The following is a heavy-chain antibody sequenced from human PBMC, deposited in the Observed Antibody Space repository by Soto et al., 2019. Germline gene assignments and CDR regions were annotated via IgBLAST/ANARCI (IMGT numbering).Heavy chain of an antibody. J-gene: IGHJ6*02. CDR3: AKLMVAAGTKTYYYYGMDV. V-gene: IGHV3-30*18. D-gene: IGHD6-13*01. Sequence: QVQLVESGGGVVQPGRSLRLSCAASGFTFSSYGMHWVRQAPGKGLEWVAVISYDGSNKYYADSVKGRFTISRDNSKNTLYLHMDSLGAEDTAVYYCAKLMVAAGTKTYYYYGMDVWGQGTTVTVSS. CDR2: ISYDGSNK. CDR1: GFTFSSYG.